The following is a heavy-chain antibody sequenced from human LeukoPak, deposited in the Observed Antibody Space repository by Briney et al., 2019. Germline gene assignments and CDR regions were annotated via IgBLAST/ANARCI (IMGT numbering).Heavy chain of an antibody. CDR2: IRYDGSNK. J-gene: IGHJ4*02. Sequence: GGSLRLSCAASGFTFSSYGMHWVRQAPGKGLEWVAFIRYDGSNKYYADSVKGRFTIPRDNSKNTLYLQMNSLRAEDTAVYYCAKGAPSIAAEGLFDYWGQGTLVTVSS. D-gene: IGHD6-13*01. CDR1: GFTFSSYG. CDR3: AKGAPSIAAEGLFDY. V-gene: IGHV3-30*02.